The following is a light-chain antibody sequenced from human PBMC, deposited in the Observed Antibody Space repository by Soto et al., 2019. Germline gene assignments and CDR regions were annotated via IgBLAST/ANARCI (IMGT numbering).Light chain of an antibody. Sequence: EIVLTQSPATLSLSPGERATLSCRASQTFSGYLVWYQQKPGQAPRLLIFGASNRATGVPARFSASGSGTDFTLTISSLEPEDFAVYYCQQRSSWPLTSGGGTRVEIK. J-gene: IGKJ4*01. CDR3: QQRSSWPLT. V-gene: IGKV3-11*01. CDR1: QTFSGY. CDR2: GAS.